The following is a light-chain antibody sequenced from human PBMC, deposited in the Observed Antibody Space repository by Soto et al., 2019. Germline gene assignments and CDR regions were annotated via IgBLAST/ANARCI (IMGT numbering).Light chain of an antibody. Sequence: DIQMTQSPASLSASIGDRVTISCRASQTIGRNLNWYQQKPGKAPTLLMFTSSSLQSGVPPRFSGSGSGTDFIITISSPQPEDFATYYCQQSYSTPPTFGQGTKVDIK. CDR1: QTIGRN. CDR3: QQSYSTPPT. CDR2: TSS. V-gene: IGKV1-39*01. J-gene: IGKJ1*01.